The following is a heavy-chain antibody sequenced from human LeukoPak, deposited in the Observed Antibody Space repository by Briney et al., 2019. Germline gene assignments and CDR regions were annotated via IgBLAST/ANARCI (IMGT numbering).Heavy chain of an antibody. V-gene: IGHV3-66*01. Sequence: PGGSLRLSCAASGFTVSSNYMSWVRQAPGKGLEWVSVIYIGGSTYYSDSVKGRFTISRDISKNTLYLQMNSLRAEDTAVYYCAXDKSANYYYYAMDVWGQGTTVTVSS. CDR1: GFTVSSNY. CDR3: AXDKSANYYYYAMDV. CDR2: IYIGGST. J-gene: IGHJ6*02.